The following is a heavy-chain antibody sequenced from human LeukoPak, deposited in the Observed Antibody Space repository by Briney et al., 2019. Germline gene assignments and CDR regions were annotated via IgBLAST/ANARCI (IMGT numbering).Heavy chain of an antibody. J-gene: IGHJ4*02. V-gene: IGHV1-24*01. CDR2: FDPQYGET. D-gene: IGHD3-3*01. CDR1: GYTLTELS. Sequence: ASVKVSCKVSGYTLTELSMHWVRQAPGKGLEWMGGFDPQYGETIYAQKFQGRVTMTEDTSTDTAYMELSSLRSEDTAVYYCATIGYRRYYDFWSGQYHFDYWGQGTLVTVSS. CDR3: ATIGYRRYYDFWSGQYHFDY.